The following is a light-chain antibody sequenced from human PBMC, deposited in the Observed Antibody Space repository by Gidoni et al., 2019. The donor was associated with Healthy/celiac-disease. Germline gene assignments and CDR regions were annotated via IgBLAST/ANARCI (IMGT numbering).Light chain of an antibody. J-gene: IGKJ2*01. V-gene: IGKV4-1*01. CDR1: QSVLYSSHNKNY. CDR3: QQYYSTPYT. CDR2: WAS. Sequence: DIVRTQSPDSLAVSLGERATINCQSSQSVLYSSHNKNYLAWYQQKPGHPPKLLIYWASTRESGVPHRFIGSGSSTAFTPPIISLQADDVSVFYCQQYYSTPYTFGQGTKLEIK.